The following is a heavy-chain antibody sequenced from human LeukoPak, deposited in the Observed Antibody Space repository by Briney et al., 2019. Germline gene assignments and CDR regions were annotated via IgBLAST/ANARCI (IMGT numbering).Heavy chain of an antibody. Sequence: GGSLRLFXAASGFTFGSYSMNWVRQAPGKGLEWLSSISSSSSYIYYADSVKGRFTISRDNAKNSLYLQMNSLRAEDTAVYYCARATSGYFDYWGQGTLVTVSS. J-gene: IGHJ4*02. V-gene: IGHV3-21*01. CDR3: ARATSGYFDY. D-gene: IGHD5-24*01. CDR1: GFTFGSYS. CDR2: ISSSSSYI.